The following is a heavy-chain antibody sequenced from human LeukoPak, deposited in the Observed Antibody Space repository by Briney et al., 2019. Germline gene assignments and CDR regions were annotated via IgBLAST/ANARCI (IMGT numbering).Heavy chain of an antibody. CDR1: GGSISSYY. CDR3: ARVVVVVAAHTNWFDP. D-gene: IGHD2-15*01. Sequence: SETLSLTCPVSGGSISSYYWSWIRQPPGKGLEWIGYIYYSWSTNYNPSLKIRVTISVDTSKNQFSLKLSSVTAADTAVYYCARVVVVVAAHTNWFDPWGQGTLVTVSS. CDR2: IYYSWST. J-gene: IGHJ5*02. V-gene: IGHV4-59*01.